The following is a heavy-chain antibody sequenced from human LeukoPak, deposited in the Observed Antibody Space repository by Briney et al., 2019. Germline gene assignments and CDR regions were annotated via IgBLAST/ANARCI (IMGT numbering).Heavy chain of an antibody. V-gene: IGHV4-61*01. CDR2: IYYSGST. CDR3: ARGVTEINWFDP. Sequence: PSETLSLTCTVSGGSVSSGSYYWSWIRQPPGKGLEWIGYIYYSGSTNYNPSLKSRVTISVDTFKNQSSLKLSSVTAADTAVYYCARGVTEINWFDPWGQGTLVTVSS. CDR1: GGSVSSGSYY. D-gene: IGHD2-21*02. J-gene: IGHJ5*02.